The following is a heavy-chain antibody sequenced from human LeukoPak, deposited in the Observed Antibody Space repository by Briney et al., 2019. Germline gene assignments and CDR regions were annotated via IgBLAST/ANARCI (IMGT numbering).Heavy chain of an antibody. J-gene: IGHJ5*02. Sequence: ASVKVSCKASGYTFTSYDINWVRQATGQGLEWMGWTNPNSGNTGYAQKFQGRVTMTRNTSISTAYMELSSLRSEDTAVYYCARGSRSSSWFGAWGQGTLVTVSS. CDR1: GYTFTSYD. CDR2: TNPNSGNT. D-gene: IGHD6-13*01. V-gene: IGHV1-8*01. CDR3: ARGSRSSSWFGA.